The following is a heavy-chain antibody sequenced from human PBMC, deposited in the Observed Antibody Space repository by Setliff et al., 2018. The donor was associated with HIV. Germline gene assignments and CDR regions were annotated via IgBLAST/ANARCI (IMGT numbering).Heavy chain of an antibody. CDR2: IIWNSGTT. D-gene: IGHD2-2*01. Sequence: LRLSCETSGFTFEDYGMTWVRRAPGKGPEWVSGIIWNSGTTGYADSVKGRFTISRDYAKNSLFLQMNSLRAEDTALYYCVKDSLPGGCDMWGQGSMVTVSS. J-gene: IGHJ3*02. V-gene: IGHV3-9*01. CDR1: GFTFEDYG. CDR3: VKDSLPGGCDM.